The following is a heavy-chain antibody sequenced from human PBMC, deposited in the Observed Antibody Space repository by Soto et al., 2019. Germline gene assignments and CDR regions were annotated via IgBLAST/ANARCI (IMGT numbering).Heavy chain of an antibody. CDR2: ISSSSSYT. J-gene: IGHJ5*02. V-gene: IGHV3-11*06. CDR1: GFTFSDYY. D-gene: IGHD6-13*01. CDR3: ARQERVAAAGFDP. Sequence: GGSLRLSCAASGFTFSDYYMSWIRQAPGKGLEWVSYISSSSSYTNYADSVKGRFTISRDNAKNSLYLQMNSLRAEDTAVYYCARQERVAAAGFDPWGQGTLVTVSS.